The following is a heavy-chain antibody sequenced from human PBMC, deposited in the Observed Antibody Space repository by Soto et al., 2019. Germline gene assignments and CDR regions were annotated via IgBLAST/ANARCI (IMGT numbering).Heavy chain of an antibody. V-gene: IGHV4-4*02. CDR3: AREPLGYCSGGNCWGYYGMGV. D-gene: IGHD2-15*01. J-gene: IGHJ6*02. CDR1: GGTVARSHW. Sequence: PSEALSVTCGVSGGTVARSHWWSWGRQSPGRGLEWIGDVYHTGDTNFNPSLQRRVTFSVDKSNNQFSLRLTSVTAADTAVYFCAREPLGYCSGGNCWGYYGMGVWGQRTTVTVSS. CDR2: VYHTGDT.